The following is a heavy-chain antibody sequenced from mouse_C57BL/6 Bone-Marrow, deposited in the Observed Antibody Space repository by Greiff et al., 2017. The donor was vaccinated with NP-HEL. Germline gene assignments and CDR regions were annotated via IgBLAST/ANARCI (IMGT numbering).Heavy chain of an antibody. D-gene: IGHD1-1*01. CDR1: GFTFSNYW. J-gene: IGHJ4*01. V-gene: IGHV6-3*01. Sequence: EVKVEESGGGLVQPGGSMKLSCVASGFTFSNYWMNWVRPSPEKGLEWVAQIRLKSDNYATHYAESVKGRFTISRDDSKSSVYLQMNNLRAEDTGIYYCTATTVVATRAHYYAMDYWGQGTSVTVSS. CDR2: IRLKSDNYAT. CDR3: TATTVVATRAHYYAMDY.